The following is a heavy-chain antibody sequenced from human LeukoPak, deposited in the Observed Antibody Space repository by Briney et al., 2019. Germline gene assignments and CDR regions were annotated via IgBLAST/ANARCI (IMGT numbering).Heavy chain of an antibody. CDR2: INPNSGGT. D-gene: IGHD4-17*01. CDR1: GGTFSSYA. CDR3: ARCYYGDYAPYYYYYMDV. J-gene: IGHJ6*03. V-gene: IGHV1-2*02. Sequence: ASVKVSCKASGGTFSSYAISWVRQAPGQGLEWMGWINPNSGGTNYAQKFQGRVTMTRDTSISTAYMELSRLRSDDTAVYYCARCYYGDYAPYYYYYMDVWGKGTTVTVSS.